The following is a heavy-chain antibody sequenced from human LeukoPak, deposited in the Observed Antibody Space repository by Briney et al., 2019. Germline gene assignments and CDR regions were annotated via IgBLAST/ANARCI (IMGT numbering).Heavy chain of an antibody. J-gene: IGHJ4*02. V-gene: IGHV3-33*06. D-gene: IGHD3-9*01. Sequence: GGSLRLSCAASGFTFSSYGMHWVRQAPGKGLEWVAVIWYDGSNKYYADSVKGRFTISRDNSKHTLYLQMNSLRAEDTAVYYCAKGGLRYFDWFHFDYWGQGTLVTVSS. CDR2: IWYDGSNK. CDR3: AKGGLRYFDWFHFDY. CDR1: GFTFSSYG.